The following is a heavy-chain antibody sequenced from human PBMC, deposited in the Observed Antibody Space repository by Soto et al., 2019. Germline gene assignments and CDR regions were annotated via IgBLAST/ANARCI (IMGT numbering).Heavy chain of an antibody. CDR3: ARGGGYSPDH. Sequence: PSETLSLTCAVSGYSISSGYYWGWIRQPPGKGLEWIGSIYHSGSTYYNPSLKSRVTISVDTSKNQFSLKLSSVTAADTAVYYCARGGGYSPDHWGQGTLVTVSS. CDR1: GYSISSGYY. V-gene: IGHV4-38-2*01. D-gene: IGHD5-18*01. CDR2: IYHSGST. J-gene: IGHJ5*02.